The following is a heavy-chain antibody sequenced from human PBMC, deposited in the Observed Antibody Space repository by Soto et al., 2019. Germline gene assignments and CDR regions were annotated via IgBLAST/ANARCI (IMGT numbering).Heavy chain of an antibody. V-gene: IGHV3-13*01. CDR3: ARGGYSGYDRIVDY. Sequence: EVQLVESGGGLVQPGGSLRLSCAASGFTFSSYDMHWVRQATGKGLEWFSAIGTAGDTYYPGSVKGRFTISRENAKNSLYLQMNSLRAEDTAVYYCARGGYSGYDRIVDYWGQGTLVTVSS. J-gene: IGHJ4*02. D-gene: IGHD5-12*01. CDR1: GFTFSSYD. CDR2: IGTAGDT.